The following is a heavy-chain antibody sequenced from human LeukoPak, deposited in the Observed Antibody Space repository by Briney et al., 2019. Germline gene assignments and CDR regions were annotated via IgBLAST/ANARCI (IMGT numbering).Heavy chain of an antibody. D-gene: IGHD3-22*01. CDR2: IIPILGIA. CDR1: GGTFSSYA. Sequence: SVKVSCKASGGTFSSYAISWVRQAPGQGLEWMGRIIPILGIANYAQKFQGRVTITADKSTSTAYMELSSLRSEDTAVYYCARPEIYDSSGYYYVGSFNYWGQGTLVTVSS. J-gene: IGHJ4*02. V-gene: IGHV1-69*04. CDR3: ARPEIYDSSGYYYVGSFNY.